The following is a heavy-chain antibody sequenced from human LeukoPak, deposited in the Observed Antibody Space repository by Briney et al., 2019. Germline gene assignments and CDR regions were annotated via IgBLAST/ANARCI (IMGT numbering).Heavy chain of an antibody. Sequence: GGSLRLSCAASVFPFRSYAMSWVPQAPGRGVECVSTYCGTGGRTHYADPVRRRFPISRDNSKNTLYVQLNSLRAEDTAVYYCAKEGGWNDRYYFDYWGQGTLVTVSS. V-gene: IGHV3-23*01. CDR2: YCGTGGRT. D-gene: IGHD1-1*01. CDR3: AKEGGWNDRYYFDY. J-gene: IGHJ4*02. CDR1: VFPFRSYA.